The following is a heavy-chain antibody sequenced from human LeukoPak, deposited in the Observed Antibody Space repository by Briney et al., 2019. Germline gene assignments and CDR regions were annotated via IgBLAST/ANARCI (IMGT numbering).Heavy chain of an antibody. CDR2: INHSGST. J-gene: IGHJ4*02. D-gene: IGHD2-2*01. CDR3: AREGNYCSSTSCYGFFDY. V-gene: IGHV4-34*01. CDR1: GGSFSGYY. Sequence: SETLSLTCAVYGGSFSGYYWSWIRQPPGKGLEWIGEINHSGSTNYNPSLKSRVTISVDTSKNQFSLKLSSVTAADTAVYYCAREGNYCSSTSCYGFFDYWGQGTLVTVSS.